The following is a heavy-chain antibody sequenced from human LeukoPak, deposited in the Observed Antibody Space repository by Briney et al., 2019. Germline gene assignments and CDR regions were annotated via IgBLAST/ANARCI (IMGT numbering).Heavy chain of an antibody. J-gene: IGHJ4*02. CDR1: GYNFDSHW. D-gene: IGHD4/OR15-4a*01. V-gene: IGHV5-51*01. CDR3: ARRVLDYFEH. Sequence: GESLKISCKGSGYNFDSHWIGWVRQMPGKGLEWMGIIYPGDSDTRYSPSFQGQVTISVDKSISTAYVQWSSLKASDTAMYYCARRVLDYFEHWGQGTLVTVSS. CDR2: IYPGDSDT.